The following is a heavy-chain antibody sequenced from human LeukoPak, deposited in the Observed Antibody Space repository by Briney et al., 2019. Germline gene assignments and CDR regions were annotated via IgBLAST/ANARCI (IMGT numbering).Heavy chain of an antibody. CDR3: AREYYDILTGYPNWFDP. CDR2: IIPIFGTA. CDR1: GGTFSSYA. Sequence: SVKVSCKASGGTFSSYAISWVRQAPGQGLEWMGGIIPIFGTANYAQKFQGRVTITADKSTSTAYMELSSLRSEDTAAYYCAREYYDILTGYPNWFDPWGQGTLVTVSS. D-gene: IGHD3-9*01. V-gene: IGHV1-69*06. J-gene: IGHJ5*02.